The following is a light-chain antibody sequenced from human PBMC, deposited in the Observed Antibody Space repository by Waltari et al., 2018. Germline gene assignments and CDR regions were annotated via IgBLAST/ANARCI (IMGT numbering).Light chain of an antibody. J-gene: IGLJ1*01. CDR2: EGN. V-gene: IGLV2-23*01. CDR3: SSYADSNICV. CDR1: SGHIGGHNL. Sequence: QSALTQPASVSGSRGQSLTILCNGTSGHIGGHNLGSWYQQHPGKAPKLMIYEGNKRPSGVSNRFSGSKSGNTASLTISGLQAEDEADYYCSSYADSNICVFGSGTKVTVL.